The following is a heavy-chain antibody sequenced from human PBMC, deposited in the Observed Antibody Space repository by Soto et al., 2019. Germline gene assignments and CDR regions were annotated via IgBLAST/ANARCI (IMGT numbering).Heavy chain of an antibody. CDR2: ISAYNGNT. Sequence: VKVSCKASGYTFTSYGISWVRQAPGQGLEWMGWISAYNGNTNYAQKLQGRVTMTTDTSTSTAYMELRSLRSDDTAVYYCARGFPAKRYYDSSGYRSVDYWGRGTLVTVSS. CDR1: GYTFTSYG. J-gene: IGHJ4*02. D-gene: IGHD3-22*01. CDR3: ARGFPAKRYYDSSGYRSVDY. V-gene: IGHV1-18*01.